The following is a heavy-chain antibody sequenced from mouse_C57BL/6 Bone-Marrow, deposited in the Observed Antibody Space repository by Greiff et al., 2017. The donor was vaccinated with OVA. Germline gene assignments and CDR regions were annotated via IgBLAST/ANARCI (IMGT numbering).Heavy chain of an antibody. CDR2: IDPENGDT. CDR3: TSSAVVGSDFDY. J-gene: IGHJ2*01. D-gene: IGHD1-1*01. V-gene: IGHV14-4*01. Sequence: VQLKESGAELVRPGASVKLSCTASGFTIKDDYMHWVKQRPEQGLEWIGWIDPENGDTEYDSKFQGKATLTADTSSSTAYLLLSSLTSEDTDVEYWTSSAVVGSDFDYWGQGTTLTVSA. CDR1: GFTIKDDY.